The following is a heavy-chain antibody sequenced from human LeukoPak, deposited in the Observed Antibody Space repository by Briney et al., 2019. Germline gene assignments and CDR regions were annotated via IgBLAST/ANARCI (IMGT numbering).Heavy chain of an antibody. V-gene: IGHV3-48*04. Sequence: SGGSLRLPCAASGFTFSSYSMNWVRQAPGKGLEWVSYISSSSSTIYYADSVKGRFTISRDNAKNSLYLQMNSLRAEDTAVYYCARVLVGFFDYWGQGTLVTVSS. CDR1: GFTFSSYS. D-gene: IGHD1-26*01. CDR2: ISSSSSTI. CDR3: ARVLVGFFDY. J-gene: IGHJ4*02.